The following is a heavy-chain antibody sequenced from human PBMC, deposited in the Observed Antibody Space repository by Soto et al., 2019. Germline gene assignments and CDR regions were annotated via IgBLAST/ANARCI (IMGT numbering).Heavy chain of an antibody. CDR2: IIPIFGIP. Sequence: GASVKVSCKASGGTFSSYAISWVRQAPGQGLEWMGGIIPIFGIPNYAQKFQGRVTITADKSTSTAYMELSSLRSEDTAVYYCARDRVVVTAYYGMDVWGQGTTVTVSS. J-gene: IGHJ6*02. D-gene: IGHD2-21*02. CDR3: ARDRVVVTAYYGMDV. CDR1: GGTFSSYA. V-gene: IGHV1-69*10.